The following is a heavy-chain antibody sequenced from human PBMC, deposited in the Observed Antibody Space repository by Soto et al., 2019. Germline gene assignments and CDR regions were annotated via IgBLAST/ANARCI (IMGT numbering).Heavy chain of an antibody. J-gene: IGHJ6*02. D-gene: IGHD2-2*01. V-gene: IGHV1-69*12. CDR2: IIPIFGTA. Sequence: QVQLVQSGAEVKKPGSSVKVSCKASGGTFSSYAISWVRQAPGQGLEWMGGIIPIFGTANYAQKFQGRVTITADESTSTADMELSSLRSEDTAVYYCAIQGGIVLVPAAMTSVYGMDVWGQGTTVTVSS. CDR3: AIQGGIVLVPAAMTSVYGMDV. CDR1: GGTFSSYA.